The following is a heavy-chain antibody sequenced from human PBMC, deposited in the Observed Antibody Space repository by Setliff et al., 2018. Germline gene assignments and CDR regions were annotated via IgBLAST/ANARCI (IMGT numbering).Heavy chain of an antibody. Sequence: ASVKVSCKASGYTFTSYDINWVRQATGQGLEWMGWISAYNGNTNYAQKLQGRVTMTTDTSTSTAYMELRSLRSEDTAVYYCATSYSGSYYGYWGQGTLVTVSS. CDR1: GYTFTSYD. CDR2: ISAYNGNT. CDR3: ATSYSGSYYGY. V-gene: IGHV1-18*01. J-gene: IGHJ4*02. D-gene: IGHD1-26*01.